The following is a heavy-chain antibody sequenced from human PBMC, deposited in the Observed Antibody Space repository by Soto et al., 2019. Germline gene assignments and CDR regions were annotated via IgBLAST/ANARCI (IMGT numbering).Heavy chain of an antibody. CDR3: ARSYYDSSGYLDY. J-gene: IGHJ4*02. Sequence: SETLSLTCAVSGYSVSSGYYWGWIRQPPGKGLEWIGSIYHSGSTYYNPSLKSRVTISVDTSKNQFSLKLSSVTAADTAVYYCARSYYDSSGYLDYWGQGTLVTVSS. D-gene: IGHD3-22*01. V-gene: IGHV4-38-2*01. CDR1: GYSVSSGYY. CDR2: IYHSGST.